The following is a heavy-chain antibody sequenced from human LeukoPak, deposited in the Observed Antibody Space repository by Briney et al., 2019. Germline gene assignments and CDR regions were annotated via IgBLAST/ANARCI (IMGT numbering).Heavy chain of an antibody. CDR2: VSASGGNT. CDR1: GFTFSSYA. V-gene: IGHV3-23*01. CDR3: AKDLTWNFGYFFDY. Sequence: GGSLRLSCAASGFTFSSYAMSWVRHAPGKGLEWVSAVSASGGNTYYAGSVKGRFAISRDNSKNTLYLQMNSLRAEDTAVYYCAKDLTWNFGYFFDYWGQGTLSTVSS. D-gene: IGHD1-7*01. J-gene: IGHJ4*02.